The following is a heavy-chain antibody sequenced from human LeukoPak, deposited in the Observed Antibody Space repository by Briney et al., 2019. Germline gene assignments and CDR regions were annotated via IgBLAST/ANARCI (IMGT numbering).Heavy chain of an antibody. CDR3: AKRAAHYYGLDV. CDR1: GSSVDNYA. Sequence: GASLRLSCAVSGSSVDNYAMSWVRQAPGKGLEWVSVISGGATYYADSVKGRFIISRDNSKNTLHLQMNSLRAADTAVYYCAKRAAHYYGLDVWGQGTTVTVSS. D-gene: IGHD6-13*01. J-gene: IGHJ6*02. CDR2: ISGGAT. V-gene: IGHV3-23*01.